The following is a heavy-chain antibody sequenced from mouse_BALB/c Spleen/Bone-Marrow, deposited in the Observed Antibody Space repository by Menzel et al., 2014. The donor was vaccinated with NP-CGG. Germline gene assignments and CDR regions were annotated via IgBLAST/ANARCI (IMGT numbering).Heavy chain of an antibody. CDR2: IYPGDGST. CDR1: GYTFTSYY. V-gene: IGHV1S56*01. CDR3: ARQAMDY. Sequence: VQLQQSGPELVKPGASVKMSCKASGYTFTSYYIHWVKQRPGQGLEWIGWIYPGDGSTKYNEKFKGKTTLTADKSSXTAYMLLSSLTSEDSAIYFCARQAMDYWGQGTSVTVSS. J-gene: IGHJ4*01.